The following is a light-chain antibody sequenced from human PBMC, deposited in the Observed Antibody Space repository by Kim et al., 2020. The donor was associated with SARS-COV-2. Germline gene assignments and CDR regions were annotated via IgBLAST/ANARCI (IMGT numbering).Light chain of an antibody. V-gene: IGKV1-33*01. Sequence: IQMTQSPSSLSASVGDRVTITCQASQDISNYLNWYQQKPGKAPKLLIYHASNLDAGVPSRFSGSGSGTDFTFTISSLQPEDIATYFCQQYDNLQLTFGGGTKVDIK. J-gene: IGKJ4*01. CDR1: QDISNY. CDR2: HAS. CDR3: QQYDNLQLT.